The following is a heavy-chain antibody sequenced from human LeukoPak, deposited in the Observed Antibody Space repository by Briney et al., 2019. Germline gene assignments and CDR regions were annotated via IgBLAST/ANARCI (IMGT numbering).Heavy chain of an antibody. Sequence: ASVKVSCKASGYTFTSYYMHWVRQAPGQGLEWMGWISAYNGNTNYAQKLQGRVTMTTDISTSTAYMELRSLRSDDTAVYYCARVAAVWSGYHYYFDYWGQGTLVTVSS. CDR1: GYTFTSYY. J-gene: IGHJ4*02. D-gene: IGHD3-3*01. CDR3: ARVAAVWSGYHYYFDY. V-gene: IGHV1-18*04. CDR2: ISAYNGNT.